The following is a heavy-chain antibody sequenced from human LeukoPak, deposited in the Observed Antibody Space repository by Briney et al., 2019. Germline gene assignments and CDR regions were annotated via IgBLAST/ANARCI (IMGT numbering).Heavy chain of an antibody. CDR2: MNPNSGNT. Sequence: ASVKVSCKASGYTFTSYDINWVRQATGQGLEWMGWMNPNSGNTGYAQKFQGRVTITRNTSISTAYMELSSLRSEDTAVYYCARPLETTVTTGYYYYYMDVWGKGTTVTVSS. CDR1: GYTFTSYD. CDR3: ARPLETTVTTGYYYYYMDV. V-gene: IGHV1-8*03. J-gene: IGHJ6*03. D-gene: IGHD4-11*01.